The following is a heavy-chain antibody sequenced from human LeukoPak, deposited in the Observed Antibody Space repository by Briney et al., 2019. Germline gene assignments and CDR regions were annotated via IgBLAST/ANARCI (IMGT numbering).Heavy chain of an antibody. V-gene: IGHV1-46*01. D-gene: IGHD6-13*01. CDR2: INPSGGNT. J-gene: IGHJ4*02. CDR1: GYTFTSYY. Sequence: GASVKVSCKASGYTFTSYYMHWVRQAPGQGLEWMGIINPSGGNTSYAEKFQGRVTMTRDMSTSTVHMELSSLRSEDTAVYYCAREPGIAGRYYFDYWGKGTLVTVSS. CDR3: AREPGIAGRYYFDY.